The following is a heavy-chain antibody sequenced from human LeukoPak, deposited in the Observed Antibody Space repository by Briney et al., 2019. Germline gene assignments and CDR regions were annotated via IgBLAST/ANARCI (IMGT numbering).Heavy chain of an antibody. D-gene: IGHD1-26*01. CDR2: IKQDGSEK. CDR3: ARGGGSYSGSPFVY. Sequence: GGSLRLSCAASGFTFSSYWMSWVRQAPGKGLEWVANIKQDGSEKYYVDSVKGRFTISRDNAKNSLYLQMSSLRAEDTAVYYCARGGGSYSGSPFVYWGQGTLVTVSS. CDR1: GFTFSSYW. V-gene: IGHV3-7*01. J-gene: IGHJ4*02.